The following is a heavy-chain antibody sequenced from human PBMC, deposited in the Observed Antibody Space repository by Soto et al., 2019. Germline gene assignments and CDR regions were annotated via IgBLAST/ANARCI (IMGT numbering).Heavy chain of an antibody. Sequence: QVQLVQSGAEVKKPGASVKVSCKASGYTFTSYGISWVRQAPGQGLEWMGWISAYNGNTNYAQKLQGRGTMTTDTSTSTAYMELRSLRSDDTAVYYCARDVTTVSDYYYSGMDVWGQGTTVTVSS. V-gene: IGHV1-18*01. D-gene: IGHD4-4*01. CDR1: GYTFTSYG. CDR3: ARDVTTVSDYYYSGMDV. CDR2: ISAYNGNT. J-gene: IGHJ6*02.